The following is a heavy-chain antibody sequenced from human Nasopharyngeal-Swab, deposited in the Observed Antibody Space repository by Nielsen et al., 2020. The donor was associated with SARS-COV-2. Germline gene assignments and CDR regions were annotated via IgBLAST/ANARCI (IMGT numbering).Heavy chain of an antibody. J-gene: IGHJ6*02. D-gene: IGHD3-9*01. CDR3: ARGCVLTGPSCYYYGMDV. CDR1: GFTFSAYD. V-gene: IGHV3-48*03. CDR2: ISSTGSTI. Sequence: GESLKISCAASGFTFSAYDMNWVRQAPGKGLEWVSYISSTGSTINYADSVKGRVTISRDNAKNSLYLQMNSLRAEDTAVYYCARGCVLTGPSCYYYGMDVWGQGTTVTVSS.